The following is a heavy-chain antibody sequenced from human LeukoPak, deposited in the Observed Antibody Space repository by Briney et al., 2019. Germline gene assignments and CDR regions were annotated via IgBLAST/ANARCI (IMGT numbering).Heavy chain of an antibody. CDR3: ARRVATDFYSDY. Sequence: PGGSLRLSCAASGFTFSSYSMNWVRQAPGKGLEWVSVIYSGGNTYYADSVKGRFSISRDNSKNTPFLQMNSLRAEDTAVYYCARRVATDFYSDYWGQGTLVTVSS. CDR1: GFTFSSYS. CDR2: IYSGGNT. D-gene: IGHD5-12*01. J-gene: IGHJ4*02. V-gene: IGHV3-66*04.